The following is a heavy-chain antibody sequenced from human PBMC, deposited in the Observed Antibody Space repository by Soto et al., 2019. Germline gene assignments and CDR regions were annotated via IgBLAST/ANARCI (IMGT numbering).Heavy chain of an antibody. CDR3: ASVGTYIAARGWFDP. J-gene: IGHJ5*02. CDR1: GYTFTSYG. D-gene: IGHD6-6*01. Sequence: ASVKVSCKASGYTFTSYGISWVRQAPGQVLEWMGWISAYNGNTNYAQKLQGRVTMTTDTSTSTAYMELRTLRSDDTAVYYCASVGTYIAARGWFDPWGQGTLVTVSS. V-gene: IGHV1-18*01. CDR2: ISAYNGNT.